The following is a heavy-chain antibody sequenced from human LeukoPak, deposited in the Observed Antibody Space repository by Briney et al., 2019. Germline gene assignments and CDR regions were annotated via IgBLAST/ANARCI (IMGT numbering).Heavy chain of an antibody. CDR3: ARAYGSGSYLYLDY. CDR2: IYHSGYS. CDR1: GGSISSTNW. V-gene: IGHV4-4*02. Sequence: SGTLSLTCAVSGGSISSTNWWSWARQPPGKGLEWIGEIYHSGYSNYNASLGSRVTISVDTSKNQFSLKLTSVTAADTAVYYCARAYGSGSYLYLDYWGQGTLVTVSS. J-gene: IGHJ4*02. D-gene: IGHD3-10*01.